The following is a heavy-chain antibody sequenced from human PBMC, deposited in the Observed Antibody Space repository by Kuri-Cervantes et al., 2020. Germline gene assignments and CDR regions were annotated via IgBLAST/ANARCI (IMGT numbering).Heavy chain of an antibody. V-gene: IGHV3-9*01. D-gene: IGHD6-13*01. CDR3: AKDMGVGAAAGPFDY. Sequence: GGSLRLSCAASGFIFDDYAMHWVRQAPGKGLEWVSGISWNSGSIGYADSVKGRFTISRDNAKNSLYLQMNSLRAEDTALYYCAKDMGVGAAAGPFDYWGQGTLVTVSS. CDR2: ISWNSGSI. J-gene: IGHJ4*02. CDR1: GFIFDDYA.